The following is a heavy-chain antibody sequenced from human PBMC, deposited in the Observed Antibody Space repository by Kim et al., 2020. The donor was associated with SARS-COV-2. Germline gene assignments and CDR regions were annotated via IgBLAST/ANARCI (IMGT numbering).Heavy chain of an antibody. CDR3: ARVIWGTYRYTDS. V-gene: IGHV7-4-1*02. CDR2: INTDTGNP. CDR1: GYTFTNNA. Sequence: ASVKVSCKASGYTFTNNAISWVLQAPGQGLEWMGWINTDTGNPTYAQAFTRRFVFSVDTSVTTAYLQISSLEAEDTALYYCARVIWGTYRYTDSWGQGTLVTVSS. D-gene: IGHD3-16*02. J-gene: IGHJ4*02.